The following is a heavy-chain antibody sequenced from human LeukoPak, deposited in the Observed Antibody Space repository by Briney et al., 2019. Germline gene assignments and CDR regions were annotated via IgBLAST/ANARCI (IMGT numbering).Heavy chain of an antibody. CDR1: GFTFDDYA. V-gene: IGHV3-9*01. D-gene: IGHD6-19*01. CDR3: ARRVAVAGTPYFDY. J-gene: IGHJ4*02. Sequence: GGSLRLSCAASGFTFDDYAMHWVRQAPGKGLEWVSGISWNSGSIGYADSVKGRFTISRDNAKNSLYLQMNSLRAEDTAVYYCARRVAVAGTPYFDYWGQGTLVTVSS. CDR2: ISWNSGSI.